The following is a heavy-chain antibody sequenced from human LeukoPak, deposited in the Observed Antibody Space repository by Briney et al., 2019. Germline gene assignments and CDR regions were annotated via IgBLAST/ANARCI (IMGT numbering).Heavy chain of an antibody. CDR3: ARGGYTGISWRMDF. V-gene: IGHV4-4*07. J-gene: IGHJ4*02. D-gene: IGHD5-24*01. Sequence: PSETLSLTCNVSGGSILSYHWMWIRQPAGKGLEWIGRIYATGRADYNLDLKSRLTMSVDTSKNQFSMKLRSVTAADTAIYYCARGGYTGISWRMDFWGQGILVAVSS. CDR1: GGSILSYH. CDR2: IYATGRA.